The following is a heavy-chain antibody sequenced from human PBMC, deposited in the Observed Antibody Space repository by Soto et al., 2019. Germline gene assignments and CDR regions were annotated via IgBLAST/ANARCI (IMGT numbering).Heavy chain of an antibody. CDR1: GFSLSTSGVG. V-gene: IGHV2-5*02. J-gene: IGHJ5*02. D-gene: IGHD3-10*01. CDR3: AHRPLLWFGESHNWFDP. CDR2: IYWDDDK. Sequence: KESGPTLVTPTQTLTLTCTFSGFSLSTSGVGVGWIRQPPGKALEWLALIYWDDDKRYSPSLKSRLTITKDTSKNQVVLTMTNMDPVDTATYYCAHRPLLWFGESHNWFDPWGQGTLVTVSS.